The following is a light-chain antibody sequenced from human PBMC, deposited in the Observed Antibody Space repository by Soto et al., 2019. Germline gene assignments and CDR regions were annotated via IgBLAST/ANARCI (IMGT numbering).Light chain of an antibody. Sequence: DIQMTQSPSTLSASVGDRVTITCRASQSITNWLAWYQQKPGKAPKLLIYKASSLKSGVPSRFSGRGSGTEFTLTISSLQPDDFATYYCQQYNSYWTFGQGTKVEIK. CDR1: QSITNW. V-gene: IGKV1-5*03. J-gene: IGKJ1*01. CDR2: KAS. CDR3: QQYNSYWT.